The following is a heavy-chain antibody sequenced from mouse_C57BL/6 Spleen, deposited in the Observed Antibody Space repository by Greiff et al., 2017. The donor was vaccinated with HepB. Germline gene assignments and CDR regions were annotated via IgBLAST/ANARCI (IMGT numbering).Heavy chain of an antibody. CDR2: ISYSGST. V-gene: IGHV3-1*01. D-gene: IGHD1-1*01. CDR1: GYSITSGYD. CDR3: ARGRGYYGSSLYWYFDV. J-gene: IGHJ1*03. Sequence: EVQLVESGPGMVKPSQSLSLTCTVTGYSITSGYDWHWIRYFPGNKLEWMGYISYSGSTNYNPSLKSRISITHDTSKNHFFLKLNSVTTEDTATYYCARGRGYYGSSLYWYFDVWGTGTTVTVSS.